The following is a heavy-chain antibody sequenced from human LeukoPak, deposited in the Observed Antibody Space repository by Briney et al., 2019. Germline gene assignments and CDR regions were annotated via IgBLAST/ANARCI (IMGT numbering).Heavy chain of an antibody. CDR3: ARSAFDYFDY. CDR1: GGSITSNYYY. J-gene: IGHJ4*02. V-gene: IGHV4-39*07. Sequence: PSETLSLTCTVSGGSITSNYYYWGWIRQPPGKGLEWVGSIYYSGSTYYNPSLKSRVTISVDTSKNQFSLKLSSVTAADTAVYYCARSAFDYFDYWGQGTLVTVSS. CDR2: IYYSGST.